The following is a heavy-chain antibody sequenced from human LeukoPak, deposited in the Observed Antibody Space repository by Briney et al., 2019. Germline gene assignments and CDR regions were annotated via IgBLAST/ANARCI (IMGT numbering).Heavy chain of an antibody. CDR1: GFTFDDYA. CDR3: AKEWYYHGSGSYLRYEYYYGMDV. CDR2: ISGDGGRT. J-gene: IGHJ6*02. V-gene: IGHV3-43*02. Sequence: PGGSLRLSCAASGFTFDDYAMHWVRQAPGQGLEWVSLISGDGGRTYYADSVKGRFTISRDNSKNSPYLQMNSLRTEDTALYYCAKEWYYHGSGSYLRYEYYYGMDVWGQGTTVTVSS. D-gene: IGHD3-10*01.